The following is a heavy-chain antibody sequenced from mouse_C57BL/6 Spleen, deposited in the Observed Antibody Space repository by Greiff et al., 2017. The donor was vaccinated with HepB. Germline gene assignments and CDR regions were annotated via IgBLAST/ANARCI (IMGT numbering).Heavy chain of an antibody. CDR1: GFTFSSYG. CDR3: ARHPTMITFDY. D-gene: IGHD2-4*01. V-gene: IGHV5-6*02. Sequence: VMLVESGGDLVKPGGSLKLSCAASGFTFSSYGMSWVRQTPDKRLEWVATISSGGSYTYYPDSVKGRFTISRDNAKNTLYLQMSSLKSEDTAMYYCARHPTMITFDYWGQGTTLTVSS. J-gene: IGHJ2*01. CDR2: ISSGGSYT.